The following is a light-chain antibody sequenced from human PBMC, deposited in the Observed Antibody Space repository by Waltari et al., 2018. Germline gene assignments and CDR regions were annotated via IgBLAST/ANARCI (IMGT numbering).Light chain of an antibody. CDR2: VNS. CDR1: SSNIGADYD. V-gene: IGLV1-40*01. J-gene: IGLJ3*02. Sequence: QSVLTQPPSVSGAPGQRVTIPCTGSSSNIGADYDVQWYQQLPGTAPKLLIYVNSNRPSGVTDRFSGSKSDTSASLAITGLQAEDEADYYCQSYDSSLGGWVFGGGTKVTVL. CDR3: QSYDSSLGGWV.